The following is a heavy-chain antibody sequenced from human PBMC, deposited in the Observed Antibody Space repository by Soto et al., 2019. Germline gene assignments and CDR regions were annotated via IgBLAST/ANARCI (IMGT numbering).Heavy chain of an antibody. CDR3: ARDREYGSGSPIDY. CDR1: GGSISSGDYY. Sequence: SETLSLTCTVSGGSISSGDYYWSWIRQPPGKGLEWIGYIYYSGSTYYNPSLKSRVTISVDTSKNQFSLKLSSVTAADTAVYYCARDREYGSGSPIDYWGQGTLVTVSS. D-gene: IGHD3-10*01. V-gene: IGHV4-30-4*01. CDR2: IYYSGST. J-gene: IGHJ4*02.